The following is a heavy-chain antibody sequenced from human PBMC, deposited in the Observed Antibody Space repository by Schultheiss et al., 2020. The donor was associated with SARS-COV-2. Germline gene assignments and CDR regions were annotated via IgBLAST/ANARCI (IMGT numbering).Heavy chain of an antibody. D-gene: IGHD4-23*01. Sequence: SGPTLVKPTQTLTLTCTFSGFSLSTSGVGVGWIRQPPGKALEWLALIYWDDDKYYSTSLKTRLTISKDTSKNQVVLTMTNMDPVDTATYYCARIRRAATVAYYFDYWGQGTLVTVSS. CDR3: ARIRRAATVAYYFDY. CDR1: GFSLSTSGVG. CDR2: IYWDDDK. J-gene: IGHJ4*02. V-gene: IGHV2-70*01.